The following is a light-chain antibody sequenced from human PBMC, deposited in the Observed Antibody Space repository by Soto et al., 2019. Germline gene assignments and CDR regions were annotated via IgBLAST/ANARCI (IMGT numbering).Light chain of an antibody. Sequence: QSALTQPPSVSAAPGQTVTISCSGSNSNIGKNYVSWYQQLPGAAPKLLIYDSNKRPSGIPERFSASKSGTSATLGITGLQTGDEADYYCGAWDGSLRLYVFGTGTKVTVL. CDR1: NSNIGKNY. V-gene: IGLV1-51*01. CDR3: GAWDGSLRLYV. CDR2: DSN. J-gene: IGLJ1*01.